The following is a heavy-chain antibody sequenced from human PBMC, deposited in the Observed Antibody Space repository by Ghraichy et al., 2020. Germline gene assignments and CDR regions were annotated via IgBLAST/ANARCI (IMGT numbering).Heavy chain of an antibody. CDR2: ITASDGTT. V-gene: IGHV3-23*01. D-gene: IGHD6-13*01. J-gene: IGHJ4*02. Sequence: GESLNISCAASGFNFSRYAMNWVRQPPGKGLEWVSFITASDGTTYYADSVRGRFTVSRDNSKNTLYLQMNSLRAEDTAVYYCARDPLVSSNWYLDQWGQGILVTVSS. CDR1: GFNFSRYA. CDR3: ARDPLVSSNWYLDQ.